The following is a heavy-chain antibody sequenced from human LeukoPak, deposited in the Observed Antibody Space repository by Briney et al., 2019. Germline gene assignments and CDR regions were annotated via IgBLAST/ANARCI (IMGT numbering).Heavy chain of an antibody. J-gene: IGHJ4*02. CDR3: AKPKYDSSGYYYARAFDY. Sequence: GGSLRLSCAASGFTFSSYAMSWVRQAPGKGLEWVSAISGSGGSTYCADSVKGRFTISRDNSKNTLYLQMNSLRAEDTAVYYCAKPKYDSSGYYYARAFDYWGQGTLVTVSS. D-gene: IGHD3-22*01. CDR2: ISGSGGST. V-gene: IGHV3-23*01. CDR1: GFTFSSYA.